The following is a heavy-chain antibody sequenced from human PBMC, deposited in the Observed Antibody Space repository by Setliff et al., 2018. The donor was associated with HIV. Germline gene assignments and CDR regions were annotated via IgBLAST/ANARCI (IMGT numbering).Heavy chain of an antibody. J-gene: IGHJ4*02. CDR1: GYTFTSYW. Sequence: GESLKISCKVSGYTFTSYWIAWVRQMPGKGLEWMGIIYPGDSDTRYSPSFQGQVTISADKPITTAYLQWSSLGASDTAMYYCARLSGLYYYDTSGYYYGHYFDYWGQGTLVTVSS. D-gene: IGHD3-22*01. V-gene: IGHV5-51*01. CDR3: ARLSGLYYYDTSGYYYGHYFDY. CDR2: IYPGDSDT.